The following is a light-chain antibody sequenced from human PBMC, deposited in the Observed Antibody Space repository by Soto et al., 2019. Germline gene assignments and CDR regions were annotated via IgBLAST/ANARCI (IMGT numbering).Light chain of an antibody. J-gene: IGKJ2*01. CDR3: QQYSTLPHT. CDR2: GAS. Sequence: EIVLTQSPGTLSLSPGERATLSCRASQSVSSSYLAWYQQKPGQAPGLLIYGASSRATGIPDRFSGSGSGTDFTLTISRLEPEDFVVYYCQQYSTLPHTFGQGTKLEV. CDR1: QSVSSSY. V-gene: IGKV3-20*01.